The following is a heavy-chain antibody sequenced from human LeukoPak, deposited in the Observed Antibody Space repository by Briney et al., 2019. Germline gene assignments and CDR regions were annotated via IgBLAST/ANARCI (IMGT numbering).Heavy chain of an antibody. CDR1: GLTVSSNF. D-gene: IGHD3/OR15-3a*01. Sequence: TGGSLRLSCAATGLTVSSNFMSWVRQAPGKGLEWVSAISRSGTYIYYEDSVKGRFTISRDNAENSVYLQMNSLRVEDTAVYYCARDPNADFPISVEPFNIWGQGTMVTVSS. V-gene: IGHV3-21*01. CDR3: ARDPNADFPISVEPFNI. J-gene: IGHJ3*02. CDR2: ISRSGTYI.